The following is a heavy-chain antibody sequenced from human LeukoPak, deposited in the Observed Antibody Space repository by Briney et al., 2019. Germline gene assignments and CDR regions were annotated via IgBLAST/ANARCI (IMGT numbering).Heavy chain of an antibody. J-gene: IGHJ4*02. V-gene: IGHV3-21*01. CDR2: ISSSSSYI. CDR1: GFTFSNAW. CDR3: ASSNGIQLYRR. Sequence: GGSLRLSCAASGFTFSNAWMSWVRQAPGKGLEWVSSISSSSSYIYYADSVKGRFTISRDNAKNSLYLQMNSLRAEDTAVYYCASSNGIQLYRRWGQGTLVTVSS. D-gene: IGHD5-18*01.